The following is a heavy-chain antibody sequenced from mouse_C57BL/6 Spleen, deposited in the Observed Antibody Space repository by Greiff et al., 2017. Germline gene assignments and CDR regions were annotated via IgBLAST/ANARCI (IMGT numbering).Heavy chain of an antibody. CDR3: ARRVDYGSSYDY. CDR2: IYPGDGDT. D-gene: IGHD1-1*01. Sequence: VQLQQSGAELVKPGASVKISCKASGYAFSSYWMNWVKQRPGQGLEWIGQIYPGDGDTNYNGKFKGKATLTADKSSSTAYMQLSSLTSEDSAVYFCARRVDYGSSYDYWGQGTTLTVSS. V-gene: IGHV1-80*01. CDR1: GYAFSSYW. J-gene: IGHJ2*01.